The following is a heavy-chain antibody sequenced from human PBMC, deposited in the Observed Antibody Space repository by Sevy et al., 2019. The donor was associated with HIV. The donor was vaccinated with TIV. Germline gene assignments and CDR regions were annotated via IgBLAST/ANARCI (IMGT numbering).Heavy chain of an antibody. CDR1: GGSISSYY. J-gene: IGHJ6*02. D-gene: IGHD2-2*01. CDR2: IYYTGST. V-gene: IGHV4-59*01. Sequence: SETLSLTCTVSGGSISSYYWNWIRQSPGKGLEWFGYIYYTGSTNYNPSLKSRVTISVDTSKNQFSLKLHAVTAADTAVDYCARELISRRYYGMDVWGQGTTVTVSS. CDR3: ARELISRRYYGMDV.